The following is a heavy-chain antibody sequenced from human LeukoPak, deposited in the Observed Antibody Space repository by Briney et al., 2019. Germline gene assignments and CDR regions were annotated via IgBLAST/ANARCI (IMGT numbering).Heavy chain of an antibody. D-gene: IGHD2-15*01. CDR2: INPSGGST. CDR1: GYTFTSYY. CDR3: ARGVALRRLEGGGLDY. Sequence: ASVKVSCKASGYTFTSYYMHWVRQAPGQGLEWMGIINPSGGSTSYAQKFQGRVTMTRDTSTSTVYMELSSLRSEDTAVYCCARGVALRRLEGGGLDYWGQGTLVTVSS. J-gene: IGHJ4*02. V-gene: IGHV1-46*01.